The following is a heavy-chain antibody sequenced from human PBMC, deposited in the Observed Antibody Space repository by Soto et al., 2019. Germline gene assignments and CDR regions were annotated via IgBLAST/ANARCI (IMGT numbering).Heavy chain of an antibody. D-gene: IGHD3-22*01. CDR1: GFTFSSYG. CDR3: AKSHDSSGYDWFAP. Sequence: QVQLVESGGGVVQPGRSLRLSCAASGFTFSSYGMHWVRQAPGKGLEWVAVISYDGSNKYYADSVKGRFTISRDNSKNTLDLQMNSLRAEDTAVYYCAKSHDSSGYDWFAPWGQGTLVTVSS. V-gene: IGHV3-30*18. J-gene: IGHJ5*02. CDR2: ISYDGSNK.